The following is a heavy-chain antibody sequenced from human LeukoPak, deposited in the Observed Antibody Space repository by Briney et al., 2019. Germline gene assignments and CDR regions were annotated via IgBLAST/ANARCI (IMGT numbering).Heavy chain of an antibody. CDR1: GFTFSSYG. Sequence: GGSLRLSCAASGFTFSSYGMSWVRQAPGKGLEWVSAISGSGSSTYYADSVKGRFTISRDNSKNTLYLQMNSLRAEDTAVYYCAKATYGGNTEFDYWGQGTLVTVSS. J-gene: IGHJ4*02. V-gene: IGHV3-23*01. CDR3: AKATYGGNTEFDY. CDR2: ISGSGSST. D-gene: IGHD4-23*01.